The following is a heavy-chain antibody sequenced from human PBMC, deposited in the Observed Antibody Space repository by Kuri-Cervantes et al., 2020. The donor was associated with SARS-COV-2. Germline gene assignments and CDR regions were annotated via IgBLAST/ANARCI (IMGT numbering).Heavy chain of an antibody. V-gene: IGHV3-73*01. CDR1: GFLFSASA. CDR2: VRGKANNYAT. Sequence: GESLKISCEVSGFLFSASAIHWVRQGSGKGLEWVGRVRGKANNYATAYAASVKGRFTISRDDSKNMAYLQMNSLKTEDTAVYYCARDGDIVVVPAAILYWGQGTLVTVSS. CDR3: ARDGDIVVVPAAILY. J-gene: IGHJ4*02. D-gene: IGHD2-2*01.